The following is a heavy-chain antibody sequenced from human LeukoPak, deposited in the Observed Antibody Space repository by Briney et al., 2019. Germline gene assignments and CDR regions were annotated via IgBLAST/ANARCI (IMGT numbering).Heavy chain of an antibody. J-gene: IGHJ6*02. V-gene: IGHV4-59*08. CDR1: GGSISSYH. CDR3: ARGGHYYDSSGYYHYYYYYGMDV. Sequence: NPSETLSLTCTVSGGSISSYHWSWIRQPPGKGLEWIGYIYYSESTNYNPSLKSRVTISVDTSKNQFSPKLSSVTAADTAVYYCARGGHYYDSSGYYHYYYYYGMDVWGQGTTVTVSS. CDR2: IYYSEST. D-gene: IGHD3-22*01.